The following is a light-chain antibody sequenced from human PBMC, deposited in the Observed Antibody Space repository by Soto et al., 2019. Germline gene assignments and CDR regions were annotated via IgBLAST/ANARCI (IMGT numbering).Light chain of an antibody. CDR3: AAWDDSLNAVV. V-gene: IGLV1-44*01. Sequence: QSVLTQPPSASGTPGQRVTISCSGGSSNIGSNTVNWYQQLPGTAPNLLIYSNNQRPSAVPDRFSGSKSGTSASLAISGLQSEDEGDYYCAAWDDSLNAVVFGGGTKLTVL. J-gene: IGLJ2*01. CDR1: SSNIGSNT. CDR2: SNN.